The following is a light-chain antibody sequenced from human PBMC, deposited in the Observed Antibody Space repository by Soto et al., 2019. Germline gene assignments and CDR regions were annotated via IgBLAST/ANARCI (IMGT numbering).Light chain of an antibody. V-gene: IGKV1-39*01. CDR2: AAS. CDR1: QSIRTY. J-gene: IGKJ4*01. CDR3: QHLRMYPST. Sequence: DIQLTQSPSTLSVSVGDRASLTCRASQSIRTYLNWYQQKPGQVPVLLIYAASKFQSVVPSRFSGSGSGTDFALTITILQAEDFATYYCQHLRMYPSTFGGGTKVDIK.